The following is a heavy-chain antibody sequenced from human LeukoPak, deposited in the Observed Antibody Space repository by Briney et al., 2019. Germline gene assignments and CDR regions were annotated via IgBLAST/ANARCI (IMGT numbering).Heavy chain of an antibody. Sequence: GGSLRLSCAASGFTFSSYRMNWVRQAPGKGLEWVSYISSSSSTIYYADSAKGRFTISRDNAKNSLYLQMNSLRAEDTAVYYCNVRWGPNSDYWGQGTLVTVSS. D-gene: IGHD7-27*01. CDR2: ISSSSSTI. J-gene: IGHJ4*02. CDR3: NVRWGPNSDY. CDR1: GFTFSSYR. V-gene: IGHV3-48*01.